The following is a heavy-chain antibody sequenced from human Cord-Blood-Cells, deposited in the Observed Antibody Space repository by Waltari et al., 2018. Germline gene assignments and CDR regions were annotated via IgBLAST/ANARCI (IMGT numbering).Heavy chain of an antibody. CDR3: ARNHRWTYSLTNRFDY. Sequence: QVQLQQWGAGLLKPSETLSLTCAVYGGSFSGYYWSWIRQPPGKGLEWIGEINHSGSTNYNPSLKSRVTISIDTSKNQFSLKLSSLTAADTAVYYCARNHRWTYSLTNRFDYWGQGTLVTVSS. CDR1: GGSFSGYY. V-gene: IGHV4-34*01. D-gene: IGHD2-21*01. CDR2: INHSGST. J-gene: IGHJ4*02.